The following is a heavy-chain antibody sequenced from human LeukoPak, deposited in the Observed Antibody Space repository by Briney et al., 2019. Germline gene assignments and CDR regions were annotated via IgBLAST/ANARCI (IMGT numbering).Heavy chain of an antibody. CDR2: ISSSGSTI. Sequence: PGGTLRLSCAASGFTFSSDEMNGGRQAPGKGGEGGSYISSSGSTIYYAHSVKGRLTISRDNAKNSLYLQMNSLRAEDTAVYYCARDWIAVAGTHYYYGMDVWGKGTTVTVSS. CDR3: ARDWIAVAGTHYYYGMDV. CDR1: GFTFSSDE. V-gene: IGHV3-48*03. D-gene: IGHD6-19*01. J-gene: IGHJ6*04.